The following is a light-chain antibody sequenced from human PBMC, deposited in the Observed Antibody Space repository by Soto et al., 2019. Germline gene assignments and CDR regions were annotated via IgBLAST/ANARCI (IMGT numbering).Light chain of an antibody. CDR3: QQYGSSPLT. Sequence: EIVLTQSPGTLSLSPGERATLSCRASQCVSSSYLAWYQQKPGQAPRLLIYGASSRATGIPGRFSGSGSGTDFTLTIRRLEPEDFAVYYCQQYGSSPLTFGGGTKVEIK. J-gene: IGKJ4*01. CDR2: GAS. V-gene: IGKV3-20*01. CDR1: QCVSSSY.